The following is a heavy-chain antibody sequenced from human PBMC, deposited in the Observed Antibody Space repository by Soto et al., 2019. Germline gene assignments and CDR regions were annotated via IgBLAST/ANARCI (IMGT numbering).Heavy chain of an antibody. V-gene: IGHV1-18*01. J-gene: IGHJ4*02. D-gene: IGHD3-3*01. CDR3: ARDHAYDFWSGYYYFDY. CDR2: ISAYNGNT. Sequence: ASVKVSCKASGYTFTSYGISWVRQAPGQGLEWMGWISAYNGNTNYAQKLQGRVTMTTDTSTSTAYMELRSLSSDDTAVYYCARDHAYDFWSGYYYFDYWGQGTLVTVSS. CDR1: GYTFTSYG.